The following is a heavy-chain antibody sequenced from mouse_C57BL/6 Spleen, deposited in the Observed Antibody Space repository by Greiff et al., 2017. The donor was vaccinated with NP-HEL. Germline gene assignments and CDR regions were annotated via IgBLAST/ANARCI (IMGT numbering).Heavy chain of an antibody. CDR3: ARRGGYPYWYFDV. CDR1: GYAFSSSW. CDR2: IYPGDGDT. V-gene: IGHV1-82*01. J-gene: IGHJ1*03. Sequence: VQLQQSGPELVKPGASVKISCKASGYAFSSSWMNWVKQRPGKGLEWIGRIYPGDGDTNYNGKFKGKATLTADKSSSTAYMQLSSLTSEDSAVYFCARRGGYPYWYFDVWGTGTTVTVSS. D-gene: IGHD2-2*01.